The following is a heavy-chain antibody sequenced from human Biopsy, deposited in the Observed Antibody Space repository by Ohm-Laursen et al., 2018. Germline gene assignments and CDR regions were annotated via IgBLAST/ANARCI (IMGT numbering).Heavy chain of an antibody. CDR2: ISGSSNT. CDR3: ARQDGYLGYEY. Sequence: SETLSLTCTVSGSSFSGYYWSWIRQPPGKGLEWIGYISGSSNTNYNPSLKSRVTLSTDTSETQFSLRLSSVTAADTAVYYCARQDGYLGYEYWGQGALVTVSS. V-gene: IGHV4-59*08. J-gene: IGHJ4*02. CDR1: GSSFSGYY. D-gene: IGHD5-24*01.